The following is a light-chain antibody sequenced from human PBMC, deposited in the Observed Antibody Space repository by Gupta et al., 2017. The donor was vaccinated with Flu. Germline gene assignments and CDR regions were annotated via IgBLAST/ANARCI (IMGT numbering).Light chain of an antibody. CDR2: DGF. CDR3: QLSYA. V-gene: IGKV3-11*01. CDR1: QSVRNF. J-gene: IGKJ4*01. Sequence: LTQSPATLSLSPGERATLSCRASQSVRNFLAWEQQKPGQSPRLLIYDGFNRATGIPDRFSGSGSGTDFILTISSLEPEDFAVYYCQLSYAFGGGTKVEI.